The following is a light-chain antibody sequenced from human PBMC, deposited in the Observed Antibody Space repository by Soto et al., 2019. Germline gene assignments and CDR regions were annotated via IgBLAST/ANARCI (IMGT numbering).Light chain of an antibody. CDR2: DTT. CDR1: TGAVTSGHY. V-gene: IGLV7-46*01. J-gene: IGLJ3*02. CDR3: LLSYSGARV. Sequence: QAVVTQEPSLTVSPGGTVTLTCGSSTGAVTSGHYPSWFQQKPGQAPMTLFYDTTNKHSWTPARFSGSLLGGKAALTLSGAQPEDEAEYYCLLSYSGARVFGGGTKLTVL.